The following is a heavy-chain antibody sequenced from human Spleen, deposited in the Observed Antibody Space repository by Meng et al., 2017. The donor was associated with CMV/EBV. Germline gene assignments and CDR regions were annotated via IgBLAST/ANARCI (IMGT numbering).Heavy chain of an antibody. CDR2: IIPIYGTT. CDR1: DGTFRTYA. Sequence: CQASDGTFRTYAVTWVRQAPGQGLEWMGRIIPIYGTTNYAQKFQGRVTITTDESTGTAYMELSSLRSEDAAFYYCARSCNGNTCPFDFWGQGTLVTVSS. J-gene: IGHJ4*02. CDR3: ARSCNGNTCPFDF. D-gene: IGHD2/OR15-2a*01. V-gene: IGHV1-69*05.